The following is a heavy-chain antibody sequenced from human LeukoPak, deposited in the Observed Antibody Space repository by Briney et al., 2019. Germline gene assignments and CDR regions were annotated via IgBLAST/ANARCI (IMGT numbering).Heavy chain of an antibody. CDR2: IYYSWST. CDR1: GGSISSYY. Sequence: SETLSLTCTVSGGSISSYYWSWIRQPPGKGLECIGYIYYSWSTNYNPSLKSRVTISVDTSKNQFSLKLSSVTAADTAVYYCARDIQGRRYYDRQNAFDIWGQGTMVTVSS. CDR3: ARDIQGRRYYDRQNAFDI. V-gene: IGHV4-59*01. J-gene: IGHJ3*02. D-gene: IGHD3-22*01.